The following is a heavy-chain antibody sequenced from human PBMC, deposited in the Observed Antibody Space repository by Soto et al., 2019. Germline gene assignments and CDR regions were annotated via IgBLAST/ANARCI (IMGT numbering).Heavy chain of an antibody. D-gene: IGHD1-1*01. J-gene: IGHJ4*02. V-gene: IGHV1-2*02. CDR1: GYTLTVYY. Sequence: QVQLVQSGAEVKKPGASVKVSCKASGYTLTVYYMHCVRQAPGQGLEWMGWINPNNGGTNYAQKFQGRVTMTRDTSISTAYMDLSRLTSDDTAVYYCARDRRDGYNSVDYWGQGTLVTVSS. CDR2: INPNNGGT. CDR3: ARDRRDGYNSVDY.